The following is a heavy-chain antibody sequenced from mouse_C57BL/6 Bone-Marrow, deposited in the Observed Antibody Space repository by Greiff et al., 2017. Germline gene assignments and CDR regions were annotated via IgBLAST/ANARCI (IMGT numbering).Heavy chain of an antibody. CDR2: ISSGGSYT. Sequence: EVMLVEPGGDLVKPGGSLKLSCAASGFTFSSYGMSWVRQTPDQRLEWVATISSGGSYTYYPDSVKWRCTISRDNAKTTLYLQMSSRKAEDTAVYYCASYGSSFDYWGQGTTLTVSS. J-gene: IGHJ2*01. V-gene: IGHV5-6*01. CDR1: GFTFSSYG. CDR3: ASYGSSFDY. D-gene: IGHD1-1*01.